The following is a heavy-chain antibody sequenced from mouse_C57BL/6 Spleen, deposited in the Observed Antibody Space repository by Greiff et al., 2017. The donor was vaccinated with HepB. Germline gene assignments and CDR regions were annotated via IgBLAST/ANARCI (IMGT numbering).Heavy chain of an antibody. D-gene: IGHD2-1*01. V-gene: IGHV5-16*01. CDR1: GFTFSDYY. Sequence: EVKLVESEGGLVQPGSSMKLSCTASGFTFSDYYMAWVRQVPEKGLEWVANINYDGSSTYYLDSLKSRFIISRDNAKNILYLQMSSLKSEDTATYYCARAGRGNYYFDYWGQGTTLTVSS. CDR3: ARAGRGNYYFDY. CDR2: INYDGSST. J-gene: IGHJ2*01.